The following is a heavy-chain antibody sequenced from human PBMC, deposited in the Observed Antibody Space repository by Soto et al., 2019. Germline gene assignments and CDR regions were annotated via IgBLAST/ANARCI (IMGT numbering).Heavy chain of an antibody. J-gene: IGHJ6*02. Sequence: QVQLVQSGAEVKKPGSSVKVSCKASGGTFSSYAISWVRQAPGQGLEWMGGIIPIFGTANYAQKFQGRVTITAEESTHTASMGRSSLRSEGTAVYYCARGIVVVPAAIDYYYYYYGMDVWGQGTTVTVSS. CDR3: ARGIVVVPAAIDYYYYYYGMDV. V-gene: IGHV1-69*01. CDR2: IIPIFGTA. D-gene: IGHD2-2*01. CDR1: GGTFSSYA.